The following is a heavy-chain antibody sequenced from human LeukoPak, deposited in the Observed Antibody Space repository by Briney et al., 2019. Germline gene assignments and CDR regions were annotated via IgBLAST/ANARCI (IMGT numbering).Heavy chain of an antibody. J-gene: IGHJ6*02. V-gene: IGHV3-48*03. CDR3: ARGPGTVTPLFYYYYGMDV. D-gene: IGHD4-17*01. Sequence: GGSLRLSCAASGFTFSSYEMNWVRQAPGKGLEWVSYISSSGSTIYYADSVKGRFTISRDTAKTSLYLKMNSLRAEATAVYYCARGPGTVTPLFYYYYGMDVWGQGTTVTVSS. CDR1: GFTFSSYE. CDR2: ISSSGSTI.